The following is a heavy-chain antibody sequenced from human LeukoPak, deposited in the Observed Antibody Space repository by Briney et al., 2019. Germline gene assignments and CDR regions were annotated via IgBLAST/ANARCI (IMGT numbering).Heavy chain of an antibody. Sequence: PGGSLRLSCAASEFTFSNYWMSWVRQAPGKGLDWVANIKQDGSEKQYVESVKGRFTISRDNAKNSLYLQMNSLGAEDTAVYYCTRRGLRSQSGKPYYGSDVWGQGTTVTVSS. D-gene: IGHD3-10*01. J-gene: IGHJ6*02. CDR1: EFTFSNYW. CDR2: IKQDGSEK. CDR3: TRRGLRSQSGKPYYGSDV. V-gene: IGHV3-7*01.